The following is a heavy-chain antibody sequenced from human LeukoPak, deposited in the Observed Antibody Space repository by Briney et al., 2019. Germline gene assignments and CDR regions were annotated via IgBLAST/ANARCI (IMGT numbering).Heavy chain of an antibody. Sequence: SETLSLTCTVSGGSISSSSFYWGWIRQPPGKGLEWIGNIYYSGSTYYNPSLRSRVTISVDTSKNQFSLKLSSVTAADTAVYYCARTYFDFWTVDSWGQGTLVIVFS. CDR2: IYYSGST. J-gene: IGHJ5*01. CDR3: ARTYFDFWTVDS. D-gene: IGHD3-3*01. CDR1: GGSISSSSFY. V-gene: IGHV4-39*01.